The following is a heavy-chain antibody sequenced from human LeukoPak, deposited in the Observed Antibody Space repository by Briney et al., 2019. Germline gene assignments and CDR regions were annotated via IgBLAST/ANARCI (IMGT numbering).Heavy chain of an antibody. J-gene: IGHJ3*02. V-gene: IGHV3-9*01. CDR1: GFSLDDYA. CDR3: IKDMGFDLLKDAFHI. Sequence: PGGSLRLSCLGSGFSLDDYAMHWVRQPPGKGLEWVSSISWDSGNQAYADSVKGRFTISRDNAKNSLFLQMDSLRPEDTVFYYCIKDMGFDLLKDAFHIWGQGTLVTVSS. D-gene: IGHD3-9*01. CDR2: ISWDSGNQ.